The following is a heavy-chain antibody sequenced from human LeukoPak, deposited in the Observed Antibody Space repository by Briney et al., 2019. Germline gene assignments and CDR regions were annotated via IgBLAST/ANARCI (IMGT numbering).Heavy chain of an antibody. V-gene: IGHV4-59*01. D-gene: IGHD3-10*01. Sequence: PSEALSLTCSVSDDSITIYYWTWIRQPPGKGLEWIGYIDHTGTTNYNPSLNSRVTISRDTSKNHFSLQLSSVTAADTAVYYCARVLSGRGSLYDYYYYMDVWGKGTTVTISS. CDR1: DDSITIYY. CDR3: ARVLSGRGSLYDYYYYMDV. J-gene: IGHJ6*03. CDR2: IDHTGTT.